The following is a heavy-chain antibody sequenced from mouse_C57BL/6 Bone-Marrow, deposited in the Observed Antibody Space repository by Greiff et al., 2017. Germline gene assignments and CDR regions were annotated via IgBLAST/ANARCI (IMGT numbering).Heavy chain of an antibody. CDR3: ARLIYDGYPYYFDY. J-gene: IGHJ2*01. CDR2: IDPSDSYT. CDR1: GYTFTSYW. V-gene: IGHV1-69*01. Sequence: VQLQQPGAELVMPGASVKLSCKASGYTFTSYWMHWVKQRPGQGLEWIGEIDPSDSYTNYNQKFKGKSTLTVDKSSSTAYMQLSSLTSEDSAVYYCARLIYDGYPYYFDYWGPGTTLTVSS. D-gene: IGHD2-3*01.